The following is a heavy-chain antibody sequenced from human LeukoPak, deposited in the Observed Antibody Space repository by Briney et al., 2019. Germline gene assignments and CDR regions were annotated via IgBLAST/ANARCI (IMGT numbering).Heavy chain of an antibody. J-gene: IGHJ4*02. CDR1: GFTFSRYG. V-gene: IGHV3-23*01. CDR3: AKVGLRLGGDY. CDR2: ISNSGAST. Sequence: PGGSLRLSCAVSGFTFSRYGMSWVRQAPGKGLEWVSGISNSGASTYYADSVKGRFTISRDNSKNTLYLQMNSLRAEDTAVYYCAKVGLRLGGDYWGQGTLVTDSS. D-gene: IGHD4-17*01.